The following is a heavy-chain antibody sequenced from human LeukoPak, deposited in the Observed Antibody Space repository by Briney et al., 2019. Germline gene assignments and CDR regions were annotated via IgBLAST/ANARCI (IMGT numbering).Heavy chain of an antibody. CDR3: ARSDGFSGYPALGDS. V-gene: IGHV1-2*02. CDR2: VSPNTGDS. J-gene: IGHJ5*01. D-gene: IGHD3-22*01. CDR1: GYTFAGYY. Sequence: AASVKVSCKASGYTFAGYYLHWVRHAPGPGLGWVGWVSPNTGDSTYAQTFQGRLTMTRDPSVRPAYMELSRPRSDDRAVHYCARSDGFSGYPALGDSWAQGPLVTVPS.